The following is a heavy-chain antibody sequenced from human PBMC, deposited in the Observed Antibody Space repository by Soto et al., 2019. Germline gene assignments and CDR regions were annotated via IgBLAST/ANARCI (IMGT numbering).Heavy chain of an antibody. CDR3: ARDFGY. V-gene: IGHV3-74*01. CDR1: GFTFISYW. CDR2: INIDGSTT. J-gene: IGHJ4*02. Sequence: PGGSLRLSCAASGFTFISYWMQWARQAPGKGPVWVSDINIDGSTTNYADSVKGRFTMSRDNAKNTLYLQMNSLRAEDTAVYYCARDFGYWGQGTLVTVSS. D-gene: IGHD3-10*01.